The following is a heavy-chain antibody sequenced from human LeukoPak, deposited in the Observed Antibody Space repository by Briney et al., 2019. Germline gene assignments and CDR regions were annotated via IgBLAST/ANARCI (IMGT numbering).Heavy chain of an antibody. CDR1: GFRFSSYA. CDR3: AKVYATGWSYFDY. Sequence: GASLRLSCVASGFRFSSYAMTWVRQAPGKGLEWVSGFSDSAGSTYYAGSVEGRFTISRDNSRNTLYLDMNSLRAEDTAVYFCAKVYATGWSYFDYWGQGTPVTVSS. D-gene: IGHD6-19*01. J-gene: IGHJ4*02. CDR2: FSDSAGST. V-gene: IGHV3-23*01.